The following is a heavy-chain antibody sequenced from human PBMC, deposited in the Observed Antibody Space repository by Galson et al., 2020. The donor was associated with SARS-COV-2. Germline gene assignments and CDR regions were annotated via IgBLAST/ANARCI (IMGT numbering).Heavy chain of an antibody. CDR2: ISSSGRTI. D-gene: IGHD4-17*01. V-gene: IGHV3-48*03. CDR3: ASRALYGGTPFDH. Sequence: TGGSLRLSCTASGFTFSHYEMNWVRQAPGKGLEWVSHISSSGRTIYYANSVRGRFTISRDNAKNSLYLEMNSLRAEDTAVYYCASRALYGGTPFDHWGQGTLVTVSS. CDR1: GFTFSHYE. J-gene: IGHJ4*02.